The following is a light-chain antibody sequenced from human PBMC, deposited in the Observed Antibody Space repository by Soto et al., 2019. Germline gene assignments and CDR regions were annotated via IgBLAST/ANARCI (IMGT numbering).Light chain of an antibody. CDR3: QQYKFLWT. V-gene: IGKV1-5*03. J-gene: IGKJ1*01. CDR1: ETIGIW. CDR2: QAS. Sequence: DIQMTQSPSTLSASVFYIVTIAFRSSETIGIWLAWYQQKPGKAPKSLIYQASTLGGGVSSRFSGSGSGTEFTLTISSLQPEDFATYYCQQYKFLWTFGQGTKVDIK.